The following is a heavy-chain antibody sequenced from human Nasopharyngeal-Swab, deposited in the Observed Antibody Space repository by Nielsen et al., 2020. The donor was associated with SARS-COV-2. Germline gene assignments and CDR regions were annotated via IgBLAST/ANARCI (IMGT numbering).Heavy chain of an antibody. V-gene: IGHV1-24*01. CDR1: GYTLTELS. CDR3: ATPGRGGDIVATSYYYMDV. J-gene: IGHJ6*03. D-gene: IGHD5-12*01. Sequence: ASVKVSCKVSGYTLTELSMRWVRQAPGKGLEWMGGFDPEDGETIYAQKFQGRVTMTEDTSTDTAYMELSSLRSEDTAVYYCATPGRGGDIVATSYYYMDVWGKGTTVTVSS. CDR2: FDPEDGET.